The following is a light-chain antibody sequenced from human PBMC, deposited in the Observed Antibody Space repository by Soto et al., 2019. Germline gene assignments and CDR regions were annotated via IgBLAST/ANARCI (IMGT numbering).Light chain of an antibody. Sequence: EIVMTQSPATLSVSPGERATLSCRGSQSVSSNLAWYQQKPGQAPRLLIYGASIRATGIPARFSGSGSGTDFTLTISSLEPEDFAVYYCQQRSNWPANFGQGTRLEI. CDR1: QSVSSN. CDR3: QQRSNWPAN. CDR2: GAS. V-gene: IGKV3-11*01. J-gene: IGKJ5*01.